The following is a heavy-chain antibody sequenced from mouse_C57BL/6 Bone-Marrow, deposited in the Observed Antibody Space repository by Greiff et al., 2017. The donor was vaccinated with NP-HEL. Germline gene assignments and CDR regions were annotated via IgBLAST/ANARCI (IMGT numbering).Heavy chain of an antibody. J-gene: IGHJ4*01. CDR1: GYAFSSSW. CDR3: ARRGVVATGYYYAMDY. V-gene: IGHV1-82*01. Sequence: VQLQQSGPELVKPGASVKISCKASGYAFSSSWMNWVKQRPGKGLEWIGRIYPGDGDTNYNGKFKGKATLTAGKSSSTAYMQLSSLTSEDSAVYFCARRGVVATGYYYAMDYWGQGTSVTVSS. D-gene: IGHD1-1*01. CDR2: IYPGDGDT.